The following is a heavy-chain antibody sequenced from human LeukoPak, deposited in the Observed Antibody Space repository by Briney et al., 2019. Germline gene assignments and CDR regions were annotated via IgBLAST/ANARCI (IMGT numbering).Heavy chain of an antibody. V-gene: IGHV4-34*01. D-gene: IGHD6-19*01. CDR2: INHSGST. Sequence: SETLSLTCAVYGGSFSGYYWSWIRQPPGKGLEWIGEINHSGSTNYNPSLKSRVTISVDTSKNQFSLKLGSVTAADTAVYYCARGRGSSGWYSRRLYFDYWGQGTLVTVSS. CDR3: ARGRGSSGWYSRRLYFDY. CDR1: GGSFSGYY. J-gene: IGHJ4*02.